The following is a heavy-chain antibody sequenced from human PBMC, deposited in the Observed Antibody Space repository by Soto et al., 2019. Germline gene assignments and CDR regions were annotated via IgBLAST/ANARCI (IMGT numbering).Heavy chain of an antibody. CDR1: GYSFSTYW. J-gene: IGHJ6*02. D-gene: IGHD4-4*01. Sequence: GESLKISCKASGYSFSTYWIGWVRQMPGKGLDWMGVIYPGDSDSRYNPSFQGHVTISADKSISTAYLQWSSLRASDSAIYYCARHASSRTSNYDYYAVDVWGLGTTVTVSS. CDR2: IYPGDSDS. V-gene: IGHV5-51*01. CDR3: ARHASSRTSNYDYYAVDV.